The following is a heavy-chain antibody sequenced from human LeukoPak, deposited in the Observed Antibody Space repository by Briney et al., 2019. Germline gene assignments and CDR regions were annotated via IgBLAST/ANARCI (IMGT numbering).Heavy chain of an antibody. CDR1: GFTFINYG. J-gene: IGHJ4*02. D-gene: IGHD1-26*01. Sequence: XGSLRLSCVASGFTFINYGMHWVRQAXGKGLEWVAVISYDGSDKYYADSVKGRFTISRDNTKNRLYLKVDTLRAEDTAVYYCTSGTYLYYFDYWGQGTLVTVSS. V-gene: IGHV3-30*03. CDR3: TSGTYLYYFDY. CDR2: ISYDGSDK.